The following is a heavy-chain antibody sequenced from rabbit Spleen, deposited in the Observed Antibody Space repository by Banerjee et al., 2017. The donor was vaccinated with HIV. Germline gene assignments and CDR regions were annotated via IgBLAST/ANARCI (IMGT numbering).Heavy chain of an antibody. V-gene: IGHV1S47*01. Sequence: EQLVESGGGLVTLGGSLKLSCKASGIDFSIYGISWVRQTPGKGLEWIAYIDPNYGTIDYATWVNGRFTISLDNTQNTVFLEMTNLTAADTGTYFCARDASTSGYYEGYFNLWGPGTLVTVS. CDR1: GIDFSIYG. CDR3: ARDASTSGYYEGYFNL. D-gene: IGHD1-1*01. CDR2: IDPNYGTI. J-gene: IGHJ4*01.